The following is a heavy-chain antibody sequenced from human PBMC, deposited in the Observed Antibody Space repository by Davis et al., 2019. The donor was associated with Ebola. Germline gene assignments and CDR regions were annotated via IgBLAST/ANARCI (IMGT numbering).Heavy chain of an antibody. V-gene: IGHV3-21*04. CDR3: AKDNYAVTIMVGAFDI. D-gene: IGHD4-17*01. CDR1: GFTFKYYS. Sequence: GGSLRLSCSASGFTFKYYSMNWVRQAPGKGLEWVSTISSSSTYIHYADSVKGRLSVSRDNSKNTVYLQMHSLRVEDTAIYYCAKDNYAVTIMVGAFDIWGQGTVVTVSS. CDR2: ISSSSTYI. J-gene: IGHJ3*02.